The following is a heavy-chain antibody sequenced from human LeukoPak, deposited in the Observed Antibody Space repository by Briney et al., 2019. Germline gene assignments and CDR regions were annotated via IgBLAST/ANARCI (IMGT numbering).Heavy chain of an antibody. V-gene: IGHV4-34*01. D-gene: IGHD6-13*01. CDR2: INHSGST. CDR3: ASTSRIAAAGRGYYYYGMDV. Sequence: SETLSLTCAVYGGSFSGYYWSWIRQPPGKGLEWIGEINHSGSTNYNPSLKSRVTISVDTSKNQLSLKLSSVTAADTAVYYCASTSRIAAAGRGYYYYGMDVWGQGTTVTVSS. CDR1: GGSFSGYY. J-gene: IGHJ6*02.